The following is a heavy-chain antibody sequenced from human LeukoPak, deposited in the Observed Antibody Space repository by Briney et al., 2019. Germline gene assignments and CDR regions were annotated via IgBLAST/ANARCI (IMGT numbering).Heavy chain of an antibody. D-gene: IGHD2-2*01. J-gene: IGHJ4*02. V-gene: IGHV1-46*01. CDR2: INPSGDST. CDR1: GYTFTSYY. CDR3: ARHPSPQLHHFDY. Sequence: ASVKVSCKASGYTFTSYYMHWVRQAPGQGLEWMGIINPSGDSTSYEQRFQGRLTMTRDTSTNTVYMELSSLRSEATAVYYCARHPSPQLHHFDYWGQGTLVTVSS.